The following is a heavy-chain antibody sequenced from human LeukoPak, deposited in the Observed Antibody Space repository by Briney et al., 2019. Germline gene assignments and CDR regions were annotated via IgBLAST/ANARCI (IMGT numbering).Heavy chain of an antibody. J-gene: IGHJ6*03. Sequence: PGGSLRLSCVASGFTFSNYDMSWVRQAPGKGLEWVSYISSSGSTIYYADSLKGRFTISRDNAKNSLYLQMTNLRAEDTAVYYCARDRDSDYWSSGYYMDVWGQGTTVTISS. CDR3: ARDRDSDYWSSGYYMDV. D-gene: IGHD3-22*01. CDR1: GFTFSNYD. V-gene: IGHV3-48*03. CDR2: ISSSGSTI.